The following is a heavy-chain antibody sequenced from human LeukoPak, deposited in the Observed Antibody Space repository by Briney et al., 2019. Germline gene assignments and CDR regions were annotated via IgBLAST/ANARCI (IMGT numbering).Heavy chain of an antibody. V-gene: IGHV7-4-1*02. CDR3: AREGSIAVAGSLDLYYYYYYMDV. CDR1: GYTFTGYY. CDR2: INTNTGNP. D-gene: IGHD6-19*01. Sequence: ASVKVSCKASGYTFTGYYMHWVRQAPGQGLEWMGWINTNTGNPTYAQGFTGRFVFSLDTSVSTAYLQISSLKAEDTAVYYCAREGSIAVAGSLDLYYYYYYMDVWGKGTTVTVSS. J-gene: IGHJ6*03.